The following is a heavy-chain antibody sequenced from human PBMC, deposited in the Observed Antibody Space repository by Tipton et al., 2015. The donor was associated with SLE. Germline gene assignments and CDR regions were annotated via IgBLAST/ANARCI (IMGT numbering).Heavy chain of an antibody. CDR1: GDSITSNY. CDR2: IYYGGST. D-gene: IGHD3-22*01. V-gene: IGHV4-59*01. Sequence: TLSLTCTVSGDSITSNYWNWIRQPPGKGLEWIGDIYYGGSTNYNPSLMSRVTISVDTSKNQFSLKLSSVTAADTALYFCARCPRFYDSSGYYRLDAFDIWGQGTLVTVSS. CDR3: ARCPRFYDSSGYYRLDAFDI. J-gene: IGHJ3*02.